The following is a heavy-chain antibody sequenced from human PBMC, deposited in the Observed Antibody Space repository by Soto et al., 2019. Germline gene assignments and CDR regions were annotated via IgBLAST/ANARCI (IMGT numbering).Heavy chain of an antibody. D-gene: IGHD2-15*01. J-gene: IGHJ5*02. Sequence: PSDTLSLTCTVSGGSISSYYWSWIWQPPGKGLDWIGYIYYSGSTNYNPSLKSRVTISVDTSKNQFSLKLSSVTAADTAVYYCARRLPLGYCSGGSCYYCFDPWGQGTLVTVSS. CDR1: GGSISSYY. CDR2: IYYSGST. CDR3: ARRLPLGYCSGGSCYYCFDP. V-gene: IGHV4-59*08.